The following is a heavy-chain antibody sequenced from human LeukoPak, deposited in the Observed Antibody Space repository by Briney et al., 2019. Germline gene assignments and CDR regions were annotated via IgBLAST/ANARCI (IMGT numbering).Heavy chain of an antibody. Sequence: ASVKVSCKASGYTFTSYGISWVRQAPEQGLEWMGWISAYNGNTNYAQKLQGRVTMTTDTSTSTAYMELRSLRSDDTAVYYCARVRSSGWYAEGFDYWGQGTLVTVSS. CDR2: ISAYNGNT. V-gene: IGHV1-18*01. CDR3: ARVRSSGWYAEGFDY. J-gene: IGHJ4*02. CDR1: GYTFTSYG. D-gene: IGHD6-19*01.